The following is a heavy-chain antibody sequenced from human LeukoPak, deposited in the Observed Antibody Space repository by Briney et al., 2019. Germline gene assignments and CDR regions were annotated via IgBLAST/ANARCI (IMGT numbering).Heavy chain of an antibody. J-gene: IGHJ5*02. Sequence: GGSLRLSCAASGFTFSSYSMNWVRQAPGKGLEWVSSISSRSSYIDYADSLKGRFTISRDDAKNTLYLQMNSLRAEDTAVYYCARVMDRATRGWFDPWGQGTLVTVSS. CDR2: ISSRSSYI. CDR1: GFTFSSYS. V-gene: IGHV3-21*04. CDR3: ARVMDRATRGWFDP. D-gene: IGHD2-15*01.